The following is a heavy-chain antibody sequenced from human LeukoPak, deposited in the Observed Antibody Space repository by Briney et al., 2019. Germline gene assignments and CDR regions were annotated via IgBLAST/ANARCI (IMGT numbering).Heavy chain of an antibody. Sequence: GGSLRLSCAASGFTSSSYAMSWVRQAPGKGLEWVSAISGSGGSTYYADSVKGRFTISRDNSKNTLYLQMNSLRAEDTAVYYCAKPPVLRFLEWFTYVDYWGQGTLVTVSS. V-gene: IGHV3-23*01. J-gene: IGHJ4*02. D-gene: IGHD3-3*01. CDR1: GFTSSSYA. CDR3: AKPPVLRFLEWFTYVDY. CDR2: ISGSGGST.